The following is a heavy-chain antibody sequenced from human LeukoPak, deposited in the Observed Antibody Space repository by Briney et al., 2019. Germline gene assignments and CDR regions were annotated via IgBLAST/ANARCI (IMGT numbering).Heavy chain of an antibody. CDR2: INPNSGGT. Sequence: GVSVKVSCKASVYTFTGYYMLWVRQAPGHGLEWMGWINPNSGGTNYAQKFQGRVTMTRDTSIRTAYMELSRLRSDDTAVYYCARDSGDYYGSGIFRWFDPWGQGPLVTVSS. CDR3: ARDSGDYYGSGIFRWFDP. D-gene: IGHD3-10*01. J-gene: IGHJ5*02. V-gene: IGHV1-2*02. CDR1: VYTFTGYY.